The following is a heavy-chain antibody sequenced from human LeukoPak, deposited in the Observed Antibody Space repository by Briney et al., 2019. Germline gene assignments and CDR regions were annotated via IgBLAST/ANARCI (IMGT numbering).Heavy chain of an antibody. Sequence: ASVKVSCKASGYTFTSYGISWVRQAPGQGLEWMGWISAYNGNTNYAQKLQGRVTMTTDTSTSTAYMELRSLRSDDTAVYYCARDRSYYDFWSVEDGAFDIWGQGTMVTVSS. V-gene: IGHV1-18*01. CDR1: GYTFTSYG. J-gene: IGHJ3*02. D-gene: IGHD3-3*01. CDR2: ISAYNGNT. CDR3: ARDRSYYDFWSVEDGAFDI.